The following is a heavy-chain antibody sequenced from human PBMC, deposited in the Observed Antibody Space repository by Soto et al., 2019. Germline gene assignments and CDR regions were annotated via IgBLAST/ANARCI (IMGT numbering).Heavy chain of an antibody. Sequence: GGSLRLSCAASGFTFSSYIMNWVRQAPGKGLEWVSSISSSSSYIYYADSVKGRFTISRDNAKNSLYLQMNSLRAEDTAVYYCARNGQQLDPRDGMDVWGQGTTVTVSS. CDR2: ISSSSSYI. CDR3: ARNGQQLDPRDGMDV. J-gene: IGHJ6*02. D-gene: IGHD6-13*01. CDR1: GFTFSSYI. V-gene: IGHV3-21*01.